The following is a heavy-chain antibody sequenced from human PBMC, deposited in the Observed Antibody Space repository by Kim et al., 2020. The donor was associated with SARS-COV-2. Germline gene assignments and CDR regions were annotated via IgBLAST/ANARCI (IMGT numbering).Heavy chain of an antibody. D-gene: IGHD3-10*01. J-gene: IGHJ4*02. CDR2: ISSNGDST. V-gene: IGHV3-64D*06. CDR3: GATMFRGVIFH. CDR1: GFTFSTYA. Sequence: GGSLRLSCSASGFTFSTYAMHWVRQAPGKGLEYVSGISSNGDSTHYADSVKAIIIISRDNSKNTVDLQMSNLRAEDTAVYYCGATMFRGVIFHWGQGTLVTVSS.